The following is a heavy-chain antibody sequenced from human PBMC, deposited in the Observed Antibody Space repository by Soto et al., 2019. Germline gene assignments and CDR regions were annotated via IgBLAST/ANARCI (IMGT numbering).Heavy chain of an antibody. CDR1: GFMFSGYE. J-gene: IGHJ1*01. CDR2: ISKSGTTK. CDR3: ARVANIALPY. V-gene: IGHV3-48*03. Sequence: VGSLRLSCVSSGFMFSGYEMNCVRHSPGKWLEWVAYISKSGTTKYYADSVKGRFTISRDTAKNTIYLQMNSLRVDDTAVYYCARVANIALPYWGQGTLVNVSS.